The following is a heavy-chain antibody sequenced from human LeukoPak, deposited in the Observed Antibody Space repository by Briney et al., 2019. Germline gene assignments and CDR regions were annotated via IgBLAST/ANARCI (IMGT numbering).Heavy chain of an antibody. Sequence: SETLSLTCTVSGGSISRYYWSWIRQPPGKGLEWIGFSYYTGNTNYNPSLKSRVPISVDTSTNQFSLKLSSVTAADTAVYYCARVQYAAGSYYMDVWGEGTTVTVSS. CDR2: SYYTGNT. V-gene: IGHV4-59*01. J-gene: IGHJ6*03. CDR3: ARVQYAAGSYYMDV. CDR1: GGSISRYY. D-gene: IGHD2-15*01.